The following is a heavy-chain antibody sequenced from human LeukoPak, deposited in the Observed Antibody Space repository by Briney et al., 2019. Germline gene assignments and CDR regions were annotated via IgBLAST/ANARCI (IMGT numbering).Heavy chain of an antibody. V-gene: IGHV5-51*01. J-gene: IGHJ2*01. CDR3: ARLGGDTFGSYWYFDL. Sequence: GESLKISCTGSGYSYSSYWLGWVRQMPGKGLEWMGVIYLGDSDTRYSPSFRGQVTISADKSIRTAYLQWRSLKASDSAMYYCARLGGDTFGSYWYFDLWGRGTLVTAFS. CDR2: IYLGDSDT. D-gene: IGHD3-16*01. CDR1: GYSYSSYW.